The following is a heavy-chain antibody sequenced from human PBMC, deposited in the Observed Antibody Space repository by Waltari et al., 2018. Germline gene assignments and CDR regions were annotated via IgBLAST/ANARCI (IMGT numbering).Heavy chain of an antibody. D-gene: IGHD2-15*01. CDR2: VKRGGGT. J-gene: IGHJ4*02. V-gene: IGHV4-4*02. CDR3: ARDRGGGLYLDS. CDR1: EFTFSSYA. Sequence: QVQLVESGGGVVQPGRSLRLSCAASEFTFSSYAMHWVRQSPGKGLEWIGQVKRGGGTNYSPSFASRVIMSLDTSINHFSLNMHSATAADTAVYYCARDRGGGLYLDSWGRGILVSVSP.